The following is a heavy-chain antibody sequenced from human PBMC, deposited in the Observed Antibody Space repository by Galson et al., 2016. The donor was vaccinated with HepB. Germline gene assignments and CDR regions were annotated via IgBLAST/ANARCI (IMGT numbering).Heavy chain of an antibody. CDR2: IWYDGSNK. Sequence: SLRLSCAASGFTFSTHGMHWVRQAPGKGLEWVAVIWYDGSNKDYADSVKGRFTISRDNSKNTLYLQMDSLRAEDTAVYYSYYEGYWGQGTLVTVSS. D-gene: IGHD3-16*01. CDR3: YYEGY. J-gene: IGHJ4*02. V-gene: IGHV3-33*01. CDR1: GFTFSTHG.